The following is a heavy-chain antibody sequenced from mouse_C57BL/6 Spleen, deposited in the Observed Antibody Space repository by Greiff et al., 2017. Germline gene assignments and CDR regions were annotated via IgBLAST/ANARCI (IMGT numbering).Heavy chain of an antibody. CDR1: GYTFTSYW. D-gene: IGHD2-5*01. CDR2: IYPGSGST. CDR3: AREGSYYSNNYWYFDV. V-gene: IGHV1-55*01. J-gene: IGHJ1*03. Sequence: QVQLQQPGAELVKPGASVKLSCKASGYTFTSYWITWVKQRPGQGLEWIGDIYPGSGSTNYNEKFKSKATLTVDTSSSTAYMQLSSLTAEDSAVYDCAREGSYYSNNYWYFDVWGKGTPVTVSA.